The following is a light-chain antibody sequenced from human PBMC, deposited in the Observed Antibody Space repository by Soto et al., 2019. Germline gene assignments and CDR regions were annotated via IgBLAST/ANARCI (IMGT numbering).Light chain of an antibody. V-gene: IGLV1-51*01. J-gene: IGLJ1*01. CDR3: GSWDSSLSAYV. CDR1: SSNIGGNS. Sequence: QSVLTQPPSVSAAPGQKVTISCSGSSSNIGGNSVSWYQQPPGTAPKLLIYDDNKRPSGIPDRFSGSKSGTSATLGITGFQTVDEADYYCGSWDSSLSAYVFGTGTKVTVL. CDR2: DDN.